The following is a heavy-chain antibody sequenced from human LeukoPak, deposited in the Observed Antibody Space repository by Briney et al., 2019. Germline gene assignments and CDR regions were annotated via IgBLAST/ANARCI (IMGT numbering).Heavy chain of an antibody. CDR2: ISAYHGNT. V-gene: IGHV1-18*01. Sequence: ASVKVSCKASGYTFTSYGISWVRQAPGQGHERVGRISAYHGNTNYAQKLQGRVTMTTATSTSTAYMELRSLTSDDTAVYYCARDRKSQLWSGYGFDYWGQGTLVTVSS. J-gene: IGHJ4*02. CDR1: GYTFTSYG. CDR3: ARDRKSQLWSGYGFDY. D-gene: IGHD3-3*02.